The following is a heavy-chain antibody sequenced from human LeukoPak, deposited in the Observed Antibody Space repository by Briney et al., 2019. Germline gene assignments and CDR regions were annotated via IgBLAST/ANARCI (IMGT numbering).Heavy chain of an antibody. CDR2: IYYSGST. CDR1: GGSISSYY. Sequence: PSETLSLTCTVPGGSISSYYWSWIRQPPGKGVECIGYIYYSGSTNYNPSLKSRVTISVDTSKNQFSLKLSSVTAADTAVYYCARIPQFYDYVWGSYRYTPRGAFDIWGQGTMVTVSS. CDR3: ARIPQFYDYVWGSYRYTPRGAFDI. D-gene: IGHD3-16*02. J-gene: IGHJ3*02. V-gene: IGHV4-59*01.